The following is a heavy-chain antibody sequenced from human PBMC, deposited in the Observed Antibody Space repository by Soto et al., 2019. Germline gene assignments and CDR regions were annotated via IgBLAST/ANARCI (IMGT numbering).Heavy chain of an antibody. CDR2: ISGSGGST. CDR3: AKEFPTYSSSWYGFDY. CDR1: GFTFSSYA. D-gene: IGHD6-13*01. Sequence: EVQLLESGGGLVQPGGSLRLSCAASGFTFSSYAMSWVRQAPGKGLEWVSAISGSGGSTYYSESVKGRFTISRDNSKNTLYLQMNGLRAEDTAVYYCAKEFPTYSSSWYGFDYWGQGTLVTVSS. J-gene: IGHJ4*02. V-gene: IGHV3-23*01.